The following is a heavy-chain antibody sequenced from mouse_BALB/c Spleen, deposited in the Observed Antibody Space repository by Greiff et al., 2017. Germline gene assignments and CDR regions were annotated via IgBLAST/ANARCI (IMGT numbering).Heavy chain of an antibody. Sequence: EVQLQQSGAELVRSGASVKLSCTASGFNIKDYYMHWVKQRPEQGLEWIGWIDPENGDTEYAPKFQGKATMTADTSSNTAYLQLSSLTSEDTAVYYCNAYYGISPFAYWGQGTLVTVSA. CDR1: GFNIKDYY. CDR3: NAYYGISPFAY. CDR2: IDPENGDT. D-gene: IGHD1-1*01. J-gene: IGHJ3*01. V-gene: IGHV14-4*02.